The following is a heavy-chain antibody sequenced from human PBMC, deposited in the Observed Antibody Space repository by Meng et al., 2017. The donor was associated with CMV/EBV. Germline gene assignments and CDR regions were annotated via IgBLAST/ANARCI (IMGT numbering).Heavy chain of an antibody. CDR3: AREFDGYTFDY. V-gene: IGHV1-46*02. Sequence: ERLVQARGGVKKPGASVKVSCNAAAYTFNSYYMHWWRQAPGRGREGMGIINPSSGSTSYDQKFQGRVTMSRDTSTSTVYMEMTSLTSEDTAVYYCAREFDGYTFDYWGQGTLVTVSS. CDR2: INPSSGST. D-gene: IGHD5-24*01. CDR1: AYTFNSYY. J-gene: IGHJ4*02.